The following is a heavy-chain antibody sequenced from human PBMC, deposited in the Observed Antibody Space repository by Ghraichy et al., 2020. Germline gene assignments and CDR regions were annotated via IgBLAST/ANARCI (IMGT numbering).Heavy chain of an antibody. CDR2: ISSSSSTI. CDR3: ARDGLAIGPFDY. V-gene: IGHV3-48*02. D-gene: IGHD6-19*01. Sequence: GSLRLSCVASGFTFSSYSMNWVRQAPGKGLEWVSQISSSSSTIYYADSVKGRFTISRDNAKNSLYLQMNSLRDEDTAVYYCARDGLAIGPFDYWGQGTLVTVSS. J-gene: IGHJ4*02. CDR1: GFTFSSYS.